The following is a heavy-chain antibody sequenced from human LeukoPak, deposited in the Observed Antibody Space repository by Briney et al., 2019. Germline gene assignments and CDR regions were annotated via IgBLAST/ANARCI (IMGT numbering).Heavy chain of an antibody. CDR1: GDSISSGDYY. Sequence: SETLSLTCTVSGDSISSGDYYWSWIRQPAGKGLEWIARMYATGRTNYNPSLRSRVTMSLDRSKNQVSLNLTSMTAADTAVYYCARAAYYESGSPPFDYWGQGTLVTVSS. CDR3: ARAAYYESGSPPFDY. D-gene: IGHD3-10*01. CDR2: MYATGRT. V-gene: IGHV4-61*02. J-gene: IGHJ4*02.